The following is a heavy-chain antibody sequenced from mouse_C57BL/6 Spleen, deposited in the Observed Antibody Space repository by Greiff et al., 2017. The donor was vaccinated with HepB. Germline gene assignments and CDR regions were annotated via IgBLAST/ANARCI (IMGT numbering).Heavy chain of an antibody. Sequence: EVQLQQSVAELVRPGASVKFSCAASGFNIKNTYMHWVHQTPEQGLEWIGTIDAASGNTKYAPKVQGKATITADTSTNTAYLQLSSLTSEDTAIYYYDSACLDDTAWFAYWGQGTLVTVSA. CDR3: DSACLDDTAWFAY. J-gene: IGHJ3*01. CDR1: GFNIKNTY. CDR2: IDAASGNT. V-gene: IGHV14-3*01.